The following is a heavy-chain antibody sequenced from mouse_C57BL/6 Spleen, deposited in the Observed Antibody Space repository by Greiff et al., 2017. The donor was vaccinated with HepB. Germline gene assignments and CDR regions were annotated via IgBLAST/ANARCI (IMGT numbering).Heavy chain of an antibody. CDR1: GYTFTTYP. CDR2: FHPYNDDT. CDR3: ARNPTNYYGSSYGYFDV. J-gene: IGHJ1*03. Sequence: VQVVESGAELVKPGASVKMSCKASGYTFTTYPIEWMKQNHGKSLEWIGNFHPYNDDTKYNEKFKGKATLTVEKSSSTVYLELSRLTSDDSAVYYCARNPTNYYGSSYGYFDVWGTGTTVTVSS. D-gene: IGHD1-1*01. V-gene: IGHV1-47*01.